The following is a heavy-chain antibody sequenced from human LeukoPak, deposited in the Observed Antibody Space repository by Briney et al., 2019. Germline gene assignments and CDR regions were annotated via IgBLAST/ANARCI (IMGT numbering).Heavy chain of an antibody. CDR1: GFTFSSYE. CDR3: ARDRSLWFGVDYYYYGMDV. Sequence: GGSLRLSCAASGFTFSSYEMNWVRQAPGKGLEWVSYISSSGSTIYYADSVKGRFTISRDNAENSLYLQMNSLRAEDTAVYYCARDRSLWFGVDYYYYGMDVWGKGTTVTVSS. CDR2: ISSSGSTI. D-gene: IGHD3-10*01. J-gene: IGHJ6*04. V-gene: IGHV3-48*03.